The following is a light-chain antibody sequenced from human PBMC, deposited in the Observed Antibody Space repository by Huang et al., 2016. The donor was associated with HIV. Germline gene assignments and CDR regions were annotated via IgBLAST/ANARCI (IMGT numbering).Light chain of an antibody. V-gene: IGKV3-15*01. Sequence: VMMSQSPATLAASPGGRVTLSCGASQSVNTNLAWYQQKPVQPPRLLIYAASTRATGGPARFAGSGSGTEFTLTIDSLQSDDFAVYYCQQYNKWPPEYTFGQGTRLEIK. CDR2: AAS. J-gene: IGKJ2*01. CDR3: QQYNKWPPEYT. CDR1: QSVNTN.